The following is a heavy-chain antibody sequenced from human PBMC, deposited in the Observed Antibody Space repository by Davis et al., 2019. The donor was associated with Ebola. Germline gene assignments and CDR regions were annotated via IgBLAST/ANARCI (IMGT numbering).Heavy chain of an antibody. J-gene: IGHJ4*02. CDR3: ARAGYEFWGGYPPDY. Sequence: GGPLRLSCAASASTSSRYEFNWVRQTPGTGRKWVSYFSSRGSTIYYADSVKGRFTISRDNAKNSLYLQMNSLRAEDTAVYYCARAGYEFWGGYPPDYWGQGTLVTVSS. D-gene: IGHD3-3*01. V-gene: IGHV3-48*03. CDR2: FSSRGSTI. CDR1: ASTSSRYE.